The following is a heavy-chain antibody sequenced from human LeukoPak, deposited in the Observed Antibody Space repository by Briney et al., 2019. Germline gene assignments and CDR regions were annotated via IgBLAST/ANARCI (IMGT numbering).Heavy chain of an antibody. V-gene: IGHV4-38-2*01. J-gene: IGHJ4*02. CDR1: GYSISSGYY. CDR3: ASGWGSDY. Sequence: SETLSLTCAVTGYSISSGYYWGWIRQPPGKGLEWIGSIYHSGSTYYNPSLKSRVTISVDTSKNQFSLKLSSVTAADTAVYYCASGWGSDYWGQGTLVTASS. CDR2: IYHSGST. D-gene: IGHD6-19*01.